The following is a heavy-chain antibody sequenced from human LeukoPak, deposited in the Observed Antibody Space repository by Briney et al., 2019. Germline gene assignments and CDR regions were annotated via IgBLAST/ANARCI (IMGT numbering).Heavy chain of an antibody. CDR2: MNPNSGNT. Sequence: ASVKVSCKASGYTFTSYDINWVRQATGQGLEWMGWMNPNSGNTGYAQKFQGRVTMTRNTSISTAYMELSSLRSEDTAVYYCAIDYYDSSGYYPDAFDIWGQGTMVTVSS. CDR3: AIDYYDSSGYYPDAFDI. D-gene: IGHD3-22*01. CDR1: GYTFTSYD. V-gene: IGHV1-8*01. J-gene: IGHJ3*02.